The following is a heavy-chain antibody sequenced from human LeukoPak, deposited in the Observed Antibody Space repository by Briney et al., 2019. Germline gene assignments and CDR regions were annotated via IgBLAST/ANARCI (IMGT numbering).Heavy chain of an antibody. CDR1: GFTFSSYA. CDR3: ARDKVVGATIFDY. D-gene: IGHD1-26*01. J-gene: IGHJ4*02. Sequence: GGSLRLSCAASGFTFSSYAMSWVRQAPGKGLEWVSAISGSGGSTYYADSAKGRFTISRDNAKNSLYLQMNSLRAEDTAVYYCARDKVVGATIFDYWGQGTLVTVSS. V-gene: IGHV3-23*01. CDR2: ISGSGGST.